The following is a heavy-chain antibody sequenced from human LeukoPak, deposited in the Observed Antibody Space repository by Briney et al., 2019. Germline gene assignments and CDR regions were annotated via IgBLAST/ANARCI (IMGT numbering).Heavy chain of an antibody. CDR2: ISAYNGNT. J-gene: IGHJ4*02. Sequence: GASVKVSCKASGYTFTSYSISWVRQAPGQGLEWMGWISAYNGNTNYAQKLQGRVTMTTDTSTSTAYMELSSLRSEDTAVYYCAREDTIFGASYWGQGTLVTVSS. CDR3: AREDTIFGASY. CDR1: GYTFTSYS. V-gene: IGHV1-18*01. D-gene: IGHD3-3*01.